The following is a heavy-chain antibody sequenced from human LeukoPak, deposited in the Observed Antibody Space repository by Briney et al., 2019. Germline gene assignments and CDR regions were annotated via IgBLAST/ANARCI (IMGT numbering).Heavy chain of an antibody. CDR2: ISSNGGNT. V-gene: IGHV3-64D*09. CDR3: VKGYCSSISCYGDY. CDR1: GFTFSSYA. Sequence: GGSLRLSCSASGFTFSSYAMHWVRQAPGKGLEYVSAISSNGGNTYYADSVKGRVTISRDNSKNTLYLQMSSLRAEDTAVYYCVKGYCSSISCYGDYWGQGTLVTFSS. J-gene: IGHJ4*02. D-gene: IGHD2-2*01.